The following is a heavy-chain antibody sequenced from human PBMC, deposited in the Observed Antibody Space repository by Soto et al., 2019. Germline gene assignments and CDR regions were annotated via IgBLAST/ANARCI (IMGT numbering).Heavy chain of an antibody. V-gene: IGHV4-59*01. CDR1: GGSISSYY. D-gene: IGHD4-17*01. J-gene: IGHJ6*02. CDR3: AREAYDYGDYYYYGMDV. Sequence: SETLSLTCTVSGGSISSYYWSWIRQPPGKGLEWIGYIYYSGSTNYNPSLKSRVTISVDTSKNQFSLKLSSVTAADTAVYYCAREAYDYGDYYYYGMDVWGQGTTVTVSS. CDR2: IYYSGST.